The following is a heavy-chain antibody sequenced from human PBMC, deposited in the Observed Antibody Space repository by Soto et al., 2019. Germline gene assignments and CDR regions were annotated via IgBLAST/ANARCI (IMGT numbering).Heavy chain of an antibody. Sequence: ASVKVSCKASGYTFTSYDINWVRQATGQGLEWMGWMNPNSGNTGYAQKFQGRVTMTRNTSISTSYMELSRLRSEDTAVYYCARDGSSSWSYYYYGMDFWGQGTTVTVSS. CDR2: MNPNSGNT. D-gene: IGHD6-13*01. CDR3: ARDGSSSWSYYYYGMDF. V-gene: IGHV1-8*01. J-gene: IGHJ6*02. CDR1: GYTFTSYD.